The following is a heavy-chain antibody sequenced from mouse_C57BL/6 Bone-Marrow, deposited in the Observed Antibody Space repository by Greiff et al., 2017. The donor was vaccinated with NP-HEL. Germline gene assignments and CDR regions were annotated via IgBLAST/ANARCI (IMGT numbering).Heavy chain of an antibody. CDR1: GYTFTSYW. Sequence: VKLQQPGAELVKPGASVKLSCKASGYTFTSYWMQWVKQRPGQGLEWIGEIDPSDSYTTYNQKFKGKATLTVETSSSPAYMQLSSLTSEDSAVYYCARLRLPYWGQGTTLTVSS. CDR2: IDPSDSYT. D-gene: IGHD1-2*01. V-gene: IGHV1-50*01. J-gene: IGHJ2*01. CDR3: ARLRLPY.